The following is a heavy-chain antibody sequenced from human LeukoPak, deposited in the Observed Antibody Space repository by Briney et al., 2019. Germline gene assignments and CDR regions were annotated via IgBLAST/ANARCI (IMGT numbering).Heavy chain of an antibody. CDR2: ISAYNGNT. J-gene: IGHJ4*02. V-gene: IGHV1-18*01. CDR1: GGTFSSYA. CDR3: ARDGPGIAAAGTDY. D-gene: IGHD6-13*01. Sequence: ASVKVSCKASGGTFSSYAISWVRQAPGQGLEWMGWISAYNGNTNYAQKLQGRVTMTTDTSTSTAYMELRSLRSDDTAVYYCARDGPGIAAAGTDYWGQGTLVTVSS.